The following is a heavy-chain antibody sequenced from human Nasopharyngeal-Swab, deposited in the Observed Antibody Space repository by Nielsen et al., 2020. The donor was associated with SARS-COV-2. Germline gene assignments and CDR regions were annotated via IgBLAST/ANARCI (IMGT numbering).Heavy chain of an antibody. CDR2: ISYDGSNK. CDR3: AKGSLGYSYVIDY. J-gene: IGHJ4*02. V-gene: IGHV3-30*18. D-gene: IGHD5-18*01. CDR1: GFTFSSYG. Sequence: GSLKISCAASGFTFSSYGMHWVRQAPGKGLEWVAVISYDGSNKYYADSVKGRFTISRDNSKNTLYLQMNSLRAEDTAVYYCAKGSLGYSYVIDYWGQGTLVTVSS.